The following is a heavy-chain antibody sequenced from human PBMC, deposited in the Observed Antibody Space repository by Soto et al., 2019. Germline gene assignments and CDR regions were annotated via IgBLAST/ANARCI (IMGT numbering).Heavy chain of an antibody. CDR1: GFTFSSYS. V-gene: IGHV3-21*01. CDR3: ARLTSYDSSGDYCY. CDR2: ISSSSSYI. J-gene: IGHJ4*02. D-gene: IGHD3-22*01. Sequence: EVQLVESGGGLVKPGGSLRLSCAASGFTFSSYSMNRVRQAPGKGLEWVSSISSSSSYIYYADSVMGRFTISRDNAKNSLYLQMNSLRAEDTAVYYCARLTSYDSSGDYCYWGQGTLVTVSS.